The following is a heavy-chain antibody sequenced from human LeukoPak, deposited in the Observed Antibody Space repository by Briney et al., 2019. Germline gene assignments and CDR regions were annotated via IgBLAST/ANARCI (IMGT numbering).Heavy chain of an antibody. CDR1: GFTFSSYG. Sequence: AGGSLRLSCAASGFTFSSYGMHWVRQAPGKGLEWVAVIWYDGSNKYYADSVKGRFTISRDNSKNTLYLQMNSLRAEDTAVYYCAKDRSQRGSPDYWGQGTLVTVSS. CDR3: AKDRSQRGSPDY. D-gene: IGHD5-12*01. J-gene: IGHJ4*02. V-gene: IGHV3-33*06. CDR2: IWYDGSNK.